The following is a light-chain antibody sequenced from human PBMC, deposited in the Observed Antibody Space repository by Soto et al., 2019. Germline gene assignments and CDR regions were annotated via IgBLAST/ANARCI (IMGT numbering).Light chain of an antibody. CDR3: SSFASAPTDV. Sequence: QSVLTQPASVSGSPGQSITISCTGTSSDVAFYNHVSWYQQHPGKAPKLLIYEVNNRPSGVSHRFSGSKSGNTASLTISGLQAEDEADYYCSSFASAPTDVLGTGTKLTVL. CDR1: SSDVAFYNH. J-gene: IGLJ1*01. CDR2: EVN. V-gene: IGLV2-14*01.